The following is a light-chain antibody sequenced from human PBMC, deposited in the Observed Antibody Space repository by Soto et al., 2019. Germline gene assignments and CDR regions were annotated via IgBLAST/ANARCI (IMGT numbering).Light chain of an antibody. Sequence: EIVLTQSPGTLSLSPGERATLSCRASQSVSNNYLACYQQKPGQAPRLLIYGASNRATGIPDRFSGSGSGTDFTLTISRLEPEDFAVYYCQQYNNWPLTFGGGTKVDIK. CDR2: GAS. CDR3: QQYNNWPLT. CDR1: QSVSNNY. V-gene: IGKV3-20*01. J-gene: IGKJ4*01.